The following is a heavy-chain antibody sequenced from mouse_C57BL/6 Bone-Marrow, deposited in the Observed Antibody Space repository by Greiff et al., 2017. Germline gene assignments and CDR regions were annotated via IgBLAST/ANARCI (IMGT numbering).Heavy chain of an antibody. V-gene: IGHV3-1*01. CDR2: ISYSGST. CDR3: ARDPLLLRSWYFDD. D-gene: IGHD1-1*01. Sequence: EVQLQQSGPGMVKPSQSLSLTCTVTGYSITSGYDWHWIRHFPGNQLEWMGYISYSGSTNYNPPLTIRISITHATSKNHFFLMLNSVTTEDTATYYCARDPLLLRSWYFDDWGPGTTLTVSS. CDR1: GYSITSGYD. J-gene: IGHJ1*01.